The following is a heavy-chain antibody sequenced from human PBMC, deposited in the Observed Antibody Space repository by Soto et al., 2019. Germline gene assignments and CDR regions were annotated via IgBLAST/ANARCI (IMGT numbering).Heavy chain of an antibody. CDR2: IYHSGST. CDR3: ARRDIVLVPAAMVG. Sequence: QVQLQESGPGLVKPSGTLSLTCAVSGGSISSSNWWSWVRQPPGKGLEWIGEIYHSGSTNYNPSLTSRVTXXVXKXXNQFSLKLSSVTAADTAVYYCARRDIVLVPAAMVGWGQGTLVTVSS. CDR1: GGSISSSNW. J-gene: IGHJ4*02. D-gene: IGHD2-2*01. V-gene: IGHV4-4*02.